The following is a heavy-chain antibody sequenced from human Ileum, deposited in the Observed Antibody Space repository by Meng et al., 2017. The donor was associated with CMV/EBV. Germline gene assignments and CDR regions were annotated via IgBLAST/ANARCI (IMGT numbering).Heavy chain of an antibody. V-gene: IGHV3-30*04. CDR1: GFTFRGDA. CDR2: ISYDGSNK. D-gene: IGHD3-16*01. J-gene: IGHJ4*02. CDR3: ARLPRRGGSSLKDY. Sequence: ASGFTFRGDAMHWVRQAPGKGLEWVAVISYDGSNKYYADSVKGRFTISRDNSKNTLYLQMNSLRAEDTAVYYCARLPRRGGSSLKDYWGQGTLVTVSS.